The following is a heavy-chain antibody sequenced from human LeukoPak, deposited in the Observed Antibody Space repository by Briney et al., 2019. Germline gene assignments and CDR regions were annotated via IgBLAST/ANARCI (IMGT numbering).Heavy chain of an antibody. CDR1: GGTFSSYA. CDR3: AKDWGIRTTVVGNWFDP. D-gene: IGHD4-23*01. Sequence: GSSVKVSCKASGGTFSSYAISWVRQAPGQGLEWMGRIIPILGIANYAQKFQGRVTITADKSTSTAYMELSSLRSEDTAVYYCAKDWGIRTTVVGNWFDPWSQGTLVTVSS. CDR2: IIPILGIA. V-gene: IGHV1-69*04. J-gene: IGHJ5*02.